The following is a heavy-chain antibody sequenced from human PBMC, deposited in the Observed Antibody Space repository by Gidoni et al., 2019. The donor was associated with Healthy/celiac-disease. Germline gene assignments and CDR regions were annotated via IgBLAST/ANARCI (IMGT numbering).Heavy chain of an antibody. CDR2: RSYDGSNK. CDR3: AKCPTFVGYFVWLLSPFGSYYGMDV. J-gene: IGHJ6*02. CDR1: GFTFSSYG. Sequence: ASGFTFSSYGMHWVGQAPGKGLEWVAVRSYDGSNKYYADSVKCRFTHSRYNSKTPLYMQMKRLGAEDTAAYYCAKCPTFVGYFVWLLSPFGSYYGMDVWGQGTTVTVSS. V-gene: IGHV3-30*18. D-gene: IGHD3-9*01.